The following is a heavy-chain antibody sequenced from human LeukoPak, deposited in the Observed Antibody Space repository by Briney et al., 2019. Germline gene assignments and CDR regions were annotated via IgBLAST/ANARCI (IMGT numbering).Heavy chain of an antibody. CDR2: INHSGST. J-gene: IGHJ3*02. CDR1: GGSISSYY. CDR3: ARGPRNRAFDI. V-gene: IGHV4-34*01. D-gene: IGHD1-14*01. Sequence: SETLSLTCTVSGGSISSYYWSWIRQPPGKGLEWIGEINHSGSTNYNPSLKSRVTISVDTSKNQFSLKLSSVTAADTAVYYCARGPRNRAFDIWGQGTMVTVSS.